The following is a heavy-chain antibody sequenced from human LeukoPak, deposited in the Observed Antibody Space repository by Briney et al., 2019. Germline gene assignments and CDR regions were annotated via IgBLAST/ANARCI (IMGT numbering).Heavy chain of an antibody. J-gene: IGHJ4*02. D-gene: IGHD6-19*01. CDR3: ARGSHSGGWHYLFDY. V-gene: IGHV3-48*01. Sequence: PGGSLRLSCAASGFTFSSYSMNWVRQAPGKGLEWVSYISSSSSTIYYADSVKGRFTISRDNAKNSLYLQMNSLRAEDTAVYYCARGSHSGGWHYLFDYWGQGTLVTVSS. CDR1: GFTFSSYS. CDR2: ISSSSSTI.